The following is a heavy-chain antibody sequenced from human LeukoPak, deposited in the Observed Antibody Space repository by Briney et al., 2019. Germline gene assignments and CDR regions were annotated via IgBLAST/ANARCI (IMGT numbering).Heavy chain of an antibody. Sequence: ASVKVSCKASGYTFSAYYIHWVRQAPGQGLEWMGWINPRSGNTNYAQKFQGRVTMTRDTSITTAYMELTRLGSDDTALYYCARDFSISWSNWFDPWGQGTLVTVSS. CDR1: GYTFSAYY. D-gene: IGHD6-13*01. CDR3: ARDFSISWSNWFDP. V-gene: IGHV1-2*02. CDR2: INPRSGNT. J-gene: IGHJ5*02.